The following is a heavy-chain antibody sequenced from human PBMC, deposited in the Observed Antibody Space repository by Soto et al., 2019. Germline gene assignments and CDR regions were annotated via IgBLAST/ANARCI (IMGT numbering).Heavy chain of an antibody. V-gene: IGHV1-69*06. CDR1: GGTFSISA. CDR2: IIPMFDTT. D-gene: IGHD2-15*01. J-gene: IGHJ3*02. Sequence: QVQLVQSGAEMKKPGSSVKVSCKASGGTFSISAISWVRQAPGQGLEWMGGIIPMFDTTNNAQKLKGRLTITADKSTGTVYMELNSLRSDDTAVYYCARYWSAGTLYGAFDIWGQGTEVTVSP. CDR3: ARYWSAGTLYGAFDI.